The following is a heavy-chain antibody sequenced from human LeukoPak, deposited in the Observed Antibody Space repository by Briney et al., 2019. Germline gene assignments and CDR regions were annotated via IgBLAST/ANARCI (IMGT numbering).Heavy chain of an antibody. J-gene: IGHJ4*02. CDR2: IPGKCENI. CDR3: TRYDLSTYERRAFDY. CDR1: GFTFSNYL. D-gene: IGHD3/OR15-3a*01. V-gene: IGHV3-23*01. Sequence: GESLRLAWAAAGFTFSNYLMGWVRHAPRNWLEWVSVIPGKCENIQHTDVVKGRYTVYRDNSKSILYMQMNSVGAEDTAVYYCTRYDLSTYERRAFDYWGQGPLVGVSS.